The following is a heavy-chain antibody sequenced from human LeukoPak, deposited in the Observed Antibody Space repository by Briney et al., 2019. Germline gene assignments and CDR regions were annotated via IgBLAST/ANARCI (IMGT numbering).Heavy chain of an antibody. CDR3: ARRLRYCSSTSCSLSV. D-gene: IGHD2-2*01. V-gene: IGHV4-39*01. J-gene: IGHJ6*04. CDR1: GGSISSSSYY. Sequence: PSETLSLTCTVSGGSISSSSYYWGWIRQPPGKGLEWIGSIYNSGSTYYNPSLKSRVTISVDTSKNQFSLKLSSVTAADTAVYYCARRLRYCSSTSCSLSVWGKGTTVTVSS. CDR2: IYNSGST.